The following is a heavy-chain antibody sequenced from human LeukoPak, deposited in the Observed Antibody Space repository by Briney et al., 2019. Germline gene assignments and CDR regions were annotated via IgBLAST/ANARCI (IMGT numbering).Heavy chain of an antibody. CDR3: VCYDSSGYYLRGGDAFDI. J-gene: IGHJ3*02. CDR1: GGSISSSSYY. V-gene: IGHV4-39*07. D-gene: IGHD3-22*01. Sequence: SETLSLTCTVSGGSISSSSYYWGWIRQPPGKGLEWIGSIYYSGSTYYNPSLKSRVTISVDTSKNQFSLKLSSVTAADTAAYYCVCYDSSGYYLRGGDAFDIWGQGTMVTVSS. CDR2: IYYSGST.